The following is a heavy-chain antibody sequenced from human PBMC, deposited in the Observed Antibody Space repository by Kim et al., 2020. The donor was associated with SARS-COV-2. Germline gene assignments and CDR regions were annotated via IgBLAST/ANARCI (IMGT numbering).Heavy chain of an antibody. Sequence: SETLSLTCAVYGGSFSGYYWSWIRQPPGKGLEWIGEINHSGSTNYNPSLKSRVTISVDTSKNQFTLQLSSVTAADTAVYYCARSGTYYDYVWGSYRRGGYFDYWGQGTLVTVSS. CDR2: INHSGST. D-gene: IGHD3-16*02. CDR3: ARSGTYYDYVWGSYRRGGYFDY. CDR1: GGSFSGYY. V-gene: IGHV4-34*01. J-gene: IGHJ4*02.